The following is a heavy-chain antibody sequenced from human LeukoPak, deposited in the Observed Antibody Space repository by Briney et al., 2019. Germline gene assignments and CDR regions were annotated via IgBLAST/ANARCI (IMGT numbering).Heavy chain of an antibody. D-gene: IGHD2-2*01. CDR1: GFTFSDYN. V-gene: IGHV3-30-3*01. Sequence: GGSLRLSCAASGFTFSDYNMNWVRQSPEKGLEWVAVISYDGSNKYYADSVKGRFTISRDNSKNTLYLQMNSLRAEDTAVYYCASSPYCSSTSCYGGGYWGQGTLVTVSS. J-gene: IGHJ4*02. CDR3: ASSPYCSSTSCYGGGY. CDR2: ISYDGSNK.